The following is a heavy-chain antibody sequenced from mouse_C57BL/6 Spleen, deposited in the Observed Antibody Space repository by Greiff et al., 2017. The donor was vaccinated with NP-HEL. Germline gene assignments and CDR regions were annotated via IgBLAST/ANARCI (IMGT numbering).Heavy chain of an antibody. D-gene: IGHD1-1*01. Sequence: VQLQQSGAELMKPGASVKLSCKATGYTFTGYWIEWVKQRPGPGLEWIGEILPGSGSTNYNEKYKGKATFTADTSSNPAYMQLSSLTTEDSAIYDCARGGGYYYGSSSWYFDVWGTGTTVTVSS. J-gene: IGHJ1*03. V-gene: IGHV1-9*01. CDR2: ILPGSGST. CDR3: ARGGGYYYGSSSWYFDV. CDR1: GYTFTGYW.